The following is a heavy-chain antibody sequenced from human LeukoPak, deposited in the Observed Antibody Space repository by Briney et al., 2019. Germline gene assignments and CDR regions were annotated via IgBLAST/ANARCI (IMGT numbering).Heavy chain of an antibody. D-gene: IGHD3-10*01. J-gene: IGHJ5*02. V-gene: IGHV4-4*07. Sequence: SETLSLTCIVSGGSINNYYWTWIRQPAGKGLEWIGRIYSSGSAIYNPSLKSRVTMSIDTSKNQFSLKLNSVTAADTAVYYCARFMVRRAEYNSFDTSGQGTLVTVSP. CDR2: IYSSGSA. CDR1: GGSINNYY. CDR3: ARFMVRRAEYNSFDT.